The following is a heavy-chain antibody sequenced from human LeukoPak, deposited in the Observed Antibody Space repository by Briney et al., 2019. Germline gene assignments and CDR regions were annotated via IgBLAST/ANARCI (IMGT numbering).Heavy chain of an antibody. CDR2: IHYSGST. D-gene: IGHD1-14*01. J-gene: IGHJ6*03. V-gene: IGHV4-38-2*02. CDR1: GYSISGGYY. Sequence: SETLSLTCTVSGYSISGGYYWGWVRQPPGKGLEWIGTIHYSGSTSYNPSLESRVTISVDPSKNQFSLKVTSVTAADTAVYYCARGGKGPVSYYYYMDVWGKGTTVTVSS. CDR3: ARGGKGPVSYYYYMDV.